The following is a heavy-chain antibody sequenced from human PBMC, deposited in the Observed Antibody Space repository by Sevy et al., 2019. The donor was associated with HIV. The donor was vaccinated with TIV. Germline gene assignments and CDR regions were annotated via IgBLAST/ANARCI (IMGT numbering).Heavy chain of an antibody. Sequence: GGSLRLSCVASGFSFTSYAMSWVRQAPGKGVECVSSITSGGGTHYAESVKGRLTISRDNSKITLYLQIDSLRGEDTAVYYCAKNTYDDYLDFWGQGTLVTVSS. CDR2: ITSGGGT. CDR1: GFSFTSYA. J-gene: IGHJ4*02. CDR3: AKNTYDDYLDF. D-gene: IGHD3-3*01. V-gene: IGHV3-23*01.